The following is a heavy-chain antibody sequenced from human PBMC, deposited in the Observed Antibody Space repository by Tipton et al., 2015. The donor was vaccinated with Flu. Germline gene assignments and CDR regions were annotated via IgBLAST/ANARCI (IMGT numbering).Heavy chain of an antibody. D-gene: IGHD2-8*01. J-gene: IGHJ3*02. Sequence: QLVQSGGGLVQPGGSLRLSCAASGFTFSAYSMHWVRQAPGKGLEYVSSINRDGSRTYFASSVRGRFTISRDNSKNTLYLQMGSLRAEDMAVFFCAREENGAFDIWGQGTVVTASS. CDR3: AREENGAFDI. V-gene: IGHV3-64*01. CDR1: GFTFSAYS. CDR2: INRDGSRT.